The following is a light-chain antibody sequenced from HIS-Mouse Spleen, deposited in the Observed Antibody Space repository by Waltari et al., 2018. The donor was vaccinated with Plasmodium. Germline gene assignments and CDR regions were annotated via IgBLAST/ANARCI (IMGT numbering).Light chain of an antibody. J-gene: IGKJ2*01. V-gene: IGKV3-11*01. CDR3: QQRSNWMYT. CDR1: QSVSSY. CDR2: DAT. Sequence: EIVLTQSPATLSLSPGERATLSCRASQSVSSYLAWFKQKPGQAPKLLIYDATNRATGIPARFSGSGSGTDFTLTISSLEPEDFAVYYCQQRSNWMYTFGQGTKLEFK.